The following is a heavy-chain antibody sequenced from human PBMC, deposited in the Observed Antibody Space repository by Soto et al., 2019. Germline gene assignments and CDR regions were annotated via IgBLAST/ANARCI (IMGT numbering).Heavy chain of an antibody. V-gene: IGHV3-48*02. CDR2: ISSSSSTI. J-gene: IGHJ3*02. Sequence: PGGSLRLSCAASGFTFSSYSMNWVRQAPGKGLEWVSYISSSSSTIYYADSVKGRFTISRDNAKYSLYLQMNSLRDEDTAVYFCARDQRSGYYTYDAFDIWGQGTMVTVSS. CDR3: ARDQRSGYYTYDAFDI. D-gene: IGHD3-3*01. CDR1: GFTFSSYS.